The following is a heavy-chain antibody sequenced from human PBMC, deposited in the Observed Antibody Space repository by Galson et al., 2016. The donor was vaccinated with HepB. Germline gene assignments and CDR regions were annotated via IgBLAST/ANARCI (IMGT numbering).Heavy chain of an antibody. Sequence: PALVKPTQTLTLTCPFSGFSLRTSGMRVSWIRQSPGKALEWLARIDWDDDKFYRTSLKTRPTISKDTSKNQVVLTMINMDPVDTATYYCAREVFNYGGSTAGDYYYYYMDVWGKGTTVTVSS. CDR2: IDWDDDK. J-gene: IGHJ6*03. CDR1: GFSLRTSGMR. D-gene: IGHD4-23*01. V-gene: IGHV2-70*04. CDR3: AREVFNYGGSTAGDYYYYYMDV.